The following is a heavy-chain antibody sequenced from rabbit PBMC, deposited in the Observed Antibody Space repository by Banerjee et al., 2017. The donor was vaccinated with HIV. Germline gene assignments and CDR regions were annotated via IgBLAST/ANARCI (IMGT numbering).Heavy chain of an antibody. CDR2: IYNGDGST. CDR3: ARRDWIYDGDYHAPFNL. D-gene: IGHD2-1*01. CDR1: GFDFSSNA. J-gene: IGHJ4*01. V-gene: IGHV1S47*01. Sequence: QEQLVESGGGLVQPEGSLTLTCKASGFDFSSNAMCWVRQAPGKGPEWIACIYNGDGSTYYASWAKGRFTISKTSSTTVTLQMTSLTAADTATYFCARRDWIYDGDYHAPFNLWGPGTLVTDS.